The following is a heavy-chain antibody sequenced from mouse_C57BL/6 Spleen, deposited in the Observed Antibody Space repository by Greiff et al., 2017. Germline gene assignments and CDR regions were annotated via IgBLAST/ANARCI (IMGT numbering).Heavy chain of an antibody. V-gene: IGHV1-53*01. D-gene: IGHD2-3*01. CDR3: ARRSDGYPFFDY. Sequence: HVQLQPPWTELVKPGASVQLSCKASGYTFTSYWMHWVKQRPGQGLEWIGNINPSNGGTNYNEKFKSKATLTVDKSSSTAYMQLSSLTSEDSAVYYCARRSDGYPFFDYWGQGTTLTVSS. CDR2: INPSNGGT. J-gene: IGHJ2*01. CDR1: GYTFTSYW.